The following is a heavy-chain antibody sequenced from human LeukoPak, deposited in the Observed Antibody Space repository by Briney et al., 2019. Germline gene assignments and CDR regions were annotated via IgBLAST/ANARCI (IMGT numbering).Heavy chain of an antibody. Sequence: SETLSLTCTVSGYSISTSYYWGWIRQPPGKGLEWIGSIYHSGNTYYNPSLKSRVTMSVDTSKNQFSLKLSSVTAADTAVYYCARDTYYYGSGSYYNADWGQGTLVTVSS. J-gene: IGHJ4*02. CDR2: IYHSGNT. V-gene: IGHV4-38-2*02. D-gene: IGHD3-10*01. CDR1: GYSISTSYY. CDR3: ARDTYYYGSGSYYNAD.